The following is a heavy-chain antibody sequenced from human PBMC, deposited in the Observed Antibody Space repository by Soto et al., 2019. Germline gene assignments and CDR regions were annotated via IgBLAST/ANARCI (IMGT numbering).Heavy chain of an antibody. J-gene: IGHJ6*02. D-gene: IGHD3-22*01. CDR3: AADTPHYYDSSGYYYYGMDV. CDR1: GFTFTSSA. CDR2: IVVGSGNT. Sequence: ASVKVSCKASGFTFTSSAVQWVRQARGQRLEWVGWIVVGSGNTNYAQKFQERVTITRDMSTSTAYMELSSLRSEDTAVYYCAADTPHYYDSSGYYYYGMDVWGQGTTVTVSS. V-gene: IGHV1-58*01.